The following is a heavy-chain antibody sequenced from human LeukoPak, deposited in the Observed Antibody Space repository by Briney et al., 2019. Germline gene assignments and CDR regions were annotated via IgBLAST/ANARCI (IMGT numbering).Heavy chain of an antibody. CDR2: IYYGGST. D-gene: IGHD7-27*01. J-gene: IGHJ4*02. CDR3: ASLTGDVDY. CDR1: GGSISSSSYY. Sequence: PSETLSLTCTVYGGSISSSSYYWGWIRQPRGKGLEWIGSIYYGGSTYYNPSPKSRVTISVDTSKNQFSLKLSSVTAADTAVYYCASLTGDVDYWGQGTLVTVSS. V-gene: IGHV4-39*07.